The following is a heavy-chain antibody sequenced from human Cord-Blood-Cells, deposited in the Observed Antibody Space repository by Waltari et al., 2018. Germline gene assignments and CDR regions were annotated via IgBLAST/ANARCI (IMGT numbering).Heavy chain of an antibody. V-gene: IGHV3-9*01. Sequence: EVQLVESGGGLVQPGRSLRLSCAASGFTFDDYAMPWVRQAPGKGLEWVSGISWNSGSIGYADSVKGRFTISRDNAKNSLYLQMNSLRAEDTALYYCAKDLNPFLGKDAFDIWGQGTMVTVSS. CDR3: AKDLNPFLGKDAFDI. CDR1: GFTFDDYA. CDR2: ISWNSGSI. J-gene: IGHJ3*02. D-gene: IGHD7-27*01.